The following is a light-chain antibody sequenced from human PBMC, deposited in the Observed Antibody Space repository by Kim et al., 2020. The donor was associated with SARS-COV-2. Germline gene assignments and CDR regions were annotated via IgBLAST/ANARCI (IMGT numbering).Light chain of an antibody. CDR2: EDE. Sequence: VTISCARSSGNIASNFVQWYRQRPGSSPTTVIYEDERRPSGVPDRFSGSIDKSSNSASLTISGLKAEDEADYYCQSYDSNNHGVFGGGTQLTVL. CDR3: QSYDSNNHGV. CDR1: SGNIASNF. V-gene: IGLV6-57*01. J-gene: IGLJ2*01.